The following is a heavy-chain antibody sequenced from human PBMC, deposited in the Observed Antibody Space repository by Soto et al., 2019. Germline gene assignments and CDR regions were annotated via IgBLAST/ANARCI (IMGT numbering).Heavy chain of an antibody. CDR3: ARTSHDRTGYYYFDY. CDR2: FYYSGTT. D-gene: IGHD3-9*01. J-gene: IGHJ4*02. Sequence: KPSETLSLTCTVSGGSVTGGSYYWSWIRQSPAKGLEWIGYFYYSGTTNYNPSLKSRVTISADTSKNQVSLTVNSVTAADTAVYYCARTSHDRTGYYYFDYWGRGTLVTVSS. CDR1: GGSVTGGSYY. V-gene: IGHV4-61*01.